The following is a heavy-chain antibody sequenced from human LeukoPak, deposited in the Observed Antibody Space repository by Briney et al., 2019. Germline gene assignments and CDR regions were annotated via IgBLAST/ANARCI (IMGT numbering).Heavy chain of an antibody. D-gene: IGHD2-15*01. CDR3: ARSVGCSGGSCYDYFDY. CDR1: GFTFSSYS. V-gene: IGHV3-21*01. J-gene: IGHJ4*02. Sequence: GGSLRLSCAASGFTFSSYSMNWVRQARGKGLEWVSSISSSSSYIYYADSVKGRFTISRDNAKNSLYLQMNSLRAEDTAVYYCARSVGCSGGSCYDYFDYWGQGTLVTVSS. CDR2: ISSSSSYI.